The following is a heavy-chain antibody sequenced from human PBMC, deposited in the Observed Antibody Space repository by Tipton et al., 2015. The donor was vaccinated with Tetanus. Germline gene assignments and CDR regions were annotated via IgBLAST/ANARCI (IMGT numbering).Heavy chain of an antibody. V-gene: IGHV4-31*03. Sequence: LRLSCSVSDGPVSSGGFYWGWVRQVTGKGLEWIGNIYYSGTTYYTPSLRGRLSISVDTSKNQFSLRLTSVTAADTAVYYCARSKLLWFGESLSGFDSWGQGTLVTVSA. J-gene: IGHJ4*02. CDR3: ARSKLLWFGESLSGFDS. CDR2: IYYSGTT. CDR1: DGPVSSGGFY. D-gene: IGHD3-10*01.